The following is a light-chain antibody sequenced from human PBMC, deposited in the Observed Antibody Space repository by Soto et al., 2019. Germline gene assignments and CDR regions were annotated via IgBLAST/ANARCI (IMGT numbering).Light chain of an antibody. V-gene: IGKV3-11*01. CDR2: DAS. CDR1: QSVSSY. Sequence: EIVLTQSPATLSLSPGERATLSCRASQSVSSYLAWYQQNPGQAPRLLIYDASNRATGIPARFSGSGSGTDFTLTISSLEPEDFAVYYCKQRSNWLYTFGQGTKLEIK. CDR3: KQRSNWLYT. J-gene: IGKJ2*01.